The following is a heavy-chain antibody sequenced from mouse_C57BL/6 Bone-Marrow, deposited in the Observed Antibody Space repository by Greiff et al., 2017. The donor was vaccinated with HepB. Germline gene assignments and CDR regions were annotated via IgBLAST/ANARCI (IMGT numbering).Heavy chain of an antibody. CDR2: ISDGGSYT. J-gene: IGHJ2*01. D-gene: IGHD1-1*01. CDR1: GFTFSSYA. CDR3: ARRGIYYYGSSPYYFDY. Sequence: EVKLVESGGGLVKPEGSLKLSCAASGFTFSSYAMSWVRQTPEKRLEWVATISDGGSYTYYPDNVKGRFTISRDNAKNNLYLQMSHLKSEDTAMYYCARRGIYYYGSSPYYFDYWGQGTTLTVSS. V-gene: IGHV5-4*03.